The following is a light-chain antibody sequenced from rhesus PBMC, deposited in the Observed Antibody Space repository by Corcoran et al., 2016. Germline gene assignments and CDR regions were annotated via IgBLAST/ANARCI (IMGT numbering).Light chain of an antibody. CDR3: RQYSSRPCT. CDR1: QGISSW. Sequence: DIQMTQSPSSLSASVGHTVTITCRASQGISSWLAWYQQKPGKAPKLLIYKASSLQSGVPSRLSGSVTGTEFTLTIGSLKSEDFATYYCRQYSSRPCTFGPGTKLDIK. J-gene: IGKJ3*01. CDR2: KAS. V-gene: IGKV1-22*01.